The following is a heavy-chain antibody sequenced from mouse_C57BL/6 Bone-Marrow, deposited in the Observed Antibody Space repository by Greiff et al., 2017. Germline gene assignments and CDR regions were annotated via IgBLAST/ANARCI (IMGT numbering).Heavy chain of an antibody. D-gene: IGHD3-2*02. CDR2: IYPGDGDT. CDR1: GYAFSSYW. Sequence: QVQLKQSGAELVKPGASVKISCKASGYAFSSYWMNWVKQRPGKGLEWIGQIYPGDGDTNYNGKFKGKATLTADKSSSTAYMQLSSLTSEDSAVYFCARSGIAAEAILDFDYWGRGTTLTVSS. J-gene: IGHJ2*01. CDR3: ARSGIAAEAILDFDY. V-gene: IGHV1-80*01.